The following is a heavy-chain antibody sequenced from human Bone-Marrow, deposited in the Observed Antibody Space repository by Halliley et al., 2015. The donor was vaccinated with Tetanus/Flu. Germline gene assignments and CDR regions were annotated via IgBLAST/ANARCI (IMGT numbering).Heavy chain of an antibody. CDR2: MYHSGSA. D-gene: IGHD3-10*01. CDR1: GYTIRSDNY. Sequence: TLSLTCDVSGYTIRSDNYWGWIRQPPGQGLEWIGSMYHSGSAYYNPSLQSRVTIPVDKSNNELSLKVTSVTAADTAVYFCARWFFGSGSPYFDSWGQGALVSVSS. V-gene: IGHV4-38-2*01. CDR3: ARWFFGSGSPYFDS. J-gene: IGHJ4*02.